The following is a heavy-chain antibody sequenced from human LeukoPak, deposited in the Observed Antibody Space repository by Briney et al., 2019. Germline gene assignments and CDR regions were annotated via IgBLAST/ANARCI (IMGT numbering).Heavy chain of an antibody. CDR3: ARDLSEPGIADNYIDY. CDR1: GFTFSSYS. CDR2: ISSSSSYI. V-gene: IGHV3-21*01. D-gene: IGHD6-13*01. J-gene: IGHJ4*02. Sequence: PGGSLRLSCAASGFTFSSYSMNWVRQAPGKGLEWVSSISSSSSYIYYADSVKGRFTISRDNAKNSLYLQMNSLRAEDTAVYYCARDLSEPGIADNYIDYWGQGTLVTVSS.